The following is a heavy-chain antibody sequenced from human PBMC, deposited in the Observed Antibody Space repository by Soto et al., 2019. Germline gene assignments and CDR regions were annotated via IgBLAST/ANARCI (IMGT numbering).Heavy chain of an antibody. CDR1: GFTFSSYG. V-gene: IGHV3-30*18. Sequence: AGSLRLSCAASGFTFSSYGMHWVRQAPGKGLEWVAVISYDGSNKYYADSVKGRFTISRDNSKNTLYLQMNSLRAEDTAVYYCAKDYGVDYWGQGTLVTVSS. J-gene: IGHJ4*02. CDR2: ISYDGSNK. D-gene: IGHD4-17*01. CDR3: AKDYGVDY.